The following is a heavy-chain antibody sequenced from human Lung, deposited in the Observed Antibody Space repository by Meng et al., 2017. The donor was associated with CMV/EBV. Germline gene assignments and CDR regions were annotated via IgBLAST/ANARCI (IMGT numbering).Heavy chain of an antibody. J-gene: IGHJ4*02. CDR1: GFTFGDYA. CDR2: IRSKAYGGTT. Sequence: SCTASGFTFGDYAMSWVRQAPGKGLEWVGFIRSKAYGGTTEYAASVKGRFTISRDDSKSIAYLQMNSLKTEDTAVYYCTRVGTYYYDSSGYYLREEGYFDYWGQGXLVTVSS. D-gene: IGHD3-22*01. CDR3: TRVGTYYYDSSGYYLREEGYFDY. V-gene: IGHV3-49*04.